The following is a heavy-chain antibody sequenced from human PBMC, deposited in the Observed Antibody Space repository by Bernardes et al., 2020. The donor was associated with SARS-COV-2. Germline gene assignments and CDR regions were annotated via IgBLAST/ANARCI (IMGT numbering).Heavy chain of an antibody. CDR2: ISGSGDIT. CDR1: GCSVGEYA. J-gene: IGHJ4*02. D-gene: IGHD2-21*02. V-gene: IGHV3-23*01. CDR3: AKDYCDSDCDFFDH. Sequence: AGSLTLSCAASGCSVGEYAMSWVRQAPGKGLEWVSGISGSGDITNYADSVKGRITISRDITKNTVYLQMNTLRAGDTAIYYCAKDYCDSDCDFFDHWGEGTLVTVSS.